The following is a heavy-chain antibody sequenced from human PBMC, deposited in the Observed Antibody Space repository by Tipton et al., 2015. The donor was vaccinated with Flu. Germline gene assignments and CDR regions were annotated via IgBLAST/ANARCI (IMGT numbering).Heavy chain of an antibody. D-gene: IGHD3-10*01. CDR1: GYSISSGYY. CDR2: IFHGGST. CDR3: ARGSGSGTFVIFEY. V-gene: IGHV4-38-2*02. J-gene: IGHJ4*02. Sequence: TLSLTCTVSGYSISSGYYWGWIRQPPGKGLEWIGSIFHGGSTYYNPSLKSRVTISVDTSKNQFSLKLTSVTAADTAVYYCARGSGSGTFVIFEYWGQGMLVTVSS.